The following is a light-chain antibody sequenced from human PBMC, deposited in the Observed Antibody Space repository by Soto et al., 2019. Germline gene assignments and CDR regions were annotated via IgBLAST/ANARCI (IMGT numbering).Light chain of an antibody. V-gene: IGKV1-5*03. CDR2: KAS. Sequence: DIQMTQSPSTLSASVGDRVTITCRASQSISSWLAWYQQEPGKAPKLLIYKASSLESGDPSRFSGSGSGRVFTLTISRLQPDDFATYYCQQYNSSPTCGGGTKVEIK. CDR1: QSISSW. CDR3: QQYNSSPT. J-gene: IGKJ4*01.